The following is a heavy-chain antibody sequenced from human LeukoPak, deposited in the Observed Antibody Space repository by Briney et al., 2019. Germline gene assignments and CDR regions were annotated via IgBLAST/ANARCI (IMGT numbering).Heavy chain of an antibody. CDR1: GYTFTGYY. CDR2: IRTYNGNR. CDR3: ARGRPSSS. J-gene: IGHJ4*02. Sequence: ASVKVSCKASGYTFTGYYIHWVRQAPGQGLEWMGWIRTYNGNRKYAQKLQGRVTMTTDTSTSTAYMELRSLRSDDTALYYCARGRPSSSWGQGTLVTVSS. D-gene: IGHD6-13*01. V-gene: IGHV1-18*04.